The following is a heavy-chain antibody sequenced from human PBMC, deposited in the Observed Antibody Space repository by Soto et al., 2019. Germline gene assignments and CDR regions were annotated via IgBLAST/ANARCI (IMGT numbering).Heavy chain of an antibody. D-gene: IGHD3-22*01. CDR3: ARDRAYYDSSGREAFDI. CDR1: GYTFTSYA. CDR2: INAGNGNT. V-gene: IGHV1-3*01. J-gene: IGHJ3*02. Sequence: GASVKVSCKASGYTFTSYAMHWVRQAPGQRLEWMGWINAGNGNTKYSQKFQGRVTITRDTSASTAYMELSSLRSEDTAVYYCARDRAYYDSSGREAFDIWGQGTMVTVS.